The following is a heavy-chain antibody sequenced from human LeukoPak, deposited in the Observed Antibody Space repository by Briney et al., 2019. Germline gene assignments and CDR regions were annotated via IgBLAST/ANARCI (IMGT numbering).Heavy chain of an antibody. V-gene: IGHV4-30-4*01. CDR1: GGSISSGDYY. D-gene: IGHD5-12*01. Sequence: PSQTLSLTCTVSGGSISSGDYYWSWIRQPPGKGLEWIGYIYYSGSTYYNPSLKSRVTISVDTSKNQFSLKLSSVTAADTAVYYCARWGWLRSNWFDPWGQGTLVTVSP. J-gene: IGHJ5*02. CDR3: ARWGWLRSNWFDP. CDR2: IYYSGST.